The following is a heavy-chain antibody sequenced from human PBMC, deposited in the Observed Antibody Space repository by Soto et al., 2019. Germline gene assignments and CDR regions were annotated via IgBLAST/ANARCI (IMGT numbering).Heavy chain of an antibody. V-gene: IGHV3-30*18. CDR2: ISYDGSNK. CDR3: AKGAAIGLVAAAMNCYCGMEV. D-gene: IGHD2-2*01. J-gene: IGHJ6*02. Sequence: QVQLVESGGGVVQPGRSLRLSCAASGFTFSSYGMHWVRQAPGKGLEWVAVISYDGSNKYYADAVKGRFTISRDNSKNTLYMRLNRLRAEETAVYYCAKGAAIGLVAAAMNCYCGMEVWGQGTTVTVSS. CDR1: GFTFSSYG.